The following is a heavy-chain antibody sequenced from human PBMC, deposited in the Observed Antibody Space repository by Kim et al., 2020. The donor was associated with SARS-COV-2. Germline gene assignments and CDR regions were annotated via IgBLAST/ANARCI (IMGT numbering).Heavy chain of an antibody. CDR1: GGSISSSSYY. V-gene: IGHV4-39*01. D-gene: IGHD2-2*01. Sequence: SETLSLTCTVSGGSISSSSYYWGWIRQPPGKGLEWIGSIYYSGSTYYNPSLKSRVTISVDTSKNQFSLKLSSVTAADTAVYYCARVVPIPYWFDPWGQGTLVTVSS. CDR3: ARVVPIPYWFDP. J-gene: IGHJ5*02. CDR2: IYYSGST.